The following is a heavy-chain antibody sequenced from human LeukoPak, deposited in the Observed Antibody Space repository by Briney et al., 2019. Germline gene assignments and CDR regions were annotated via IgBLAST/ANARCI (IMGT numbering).Heavy chain of an antibody. D-gene: IGHD4-11*01. J-gene: IGHJ6*03. Sequence: SVKVSXKASGGTFSSYAISWVRQAPGQGLEWMGRIIPIFGTANYAQKFQGRVTITTDESTSTAYMELSSLRSEDTAVYYCARGDSNPHYYYYYYMDVWGKGTTVTVSS. CDR1: GGTFSSYA. CDR2: IIPIFGTA. V-gene: IGHV1-69*05. CDR3: ARGDSNPHYYYYYYMDV.